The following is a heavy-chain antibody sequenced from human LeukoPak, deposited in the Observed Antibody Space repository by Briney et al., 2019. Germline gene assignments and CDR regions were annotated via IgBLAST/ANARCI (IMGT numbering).Heavy chain of an antibody. CDR3: ANGGYTSSWYVVDY. J-gene: IGHJ4*02. D-gene: IGHD6-13*01. CDR1: GFTYSSYG. V-gene: IGHV3-30*18. Sequence: GGSLRLSCAASGFTYSSYGMHWVRQAPGKGLEWVAVISYDGSNKYYADSVKGRFTISRDNSKNTLYLQMSSLRPEDTAVYYCANGGYTSSWYVVDYWGQGTLVTVSS. CDR2: ISYDGSNK.